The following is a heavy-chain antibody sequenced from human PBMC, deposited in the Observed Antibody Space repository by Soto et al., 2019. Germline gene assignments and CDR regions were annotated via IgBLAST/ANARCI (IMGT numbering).Heavy chain of an antibody. CDR2: IIPIFGTA. Sequence: PVKVSSKASGGTLSIYAISWVRQAPGQGLEWMGGIIPIFGTANYAQKFQGRVTITADESTSTAYMELSSLRSEDTAVYYCARYAVITSMDVWGQGTTVTVSS. D-gene: IGHD3-16*02. CDR1: GGTLSIYA. J-gene: IGHJ6*02. V-gene: IGHV1-69*13. CDR3: ARYAVITSMDV.